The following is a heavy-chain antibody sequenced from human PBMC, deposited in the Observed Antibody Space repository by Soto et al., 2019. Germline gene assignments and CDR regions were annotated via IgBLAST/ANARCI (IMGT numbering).Heavy chain of an antibody. D-gene: IGHD2-15*01. CDR1: SGSISSGGNY. J-gene: IGHJ1*01. V-gene: IGHV4-31*03. Sequence: QVQLQESGPGLVKPSQTLSLTCTVSSGSISSGGNYWSWIRQHPGKGLEWIGYIYYSGSTHYNPSLKSRVTILVDTSKNQFSLKLSSVTAADTAVYYCASALMLGYCSGGTCYRHFQHWGQGTLVTVSS. CDR3: ASALMLGYCSGGTCYRHFQH. CDR2: IYYSGST.